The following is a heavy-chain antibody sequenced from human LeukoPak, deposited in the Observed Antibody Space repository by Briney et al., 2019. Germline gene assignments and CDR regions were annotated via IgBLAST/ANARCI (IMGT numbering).Heavy chain of an antibody. D-gene: IGHD6-19*01. CDR2: ISTNGNT. CDR3: ARGDLYSSGWSEMKSWFHP. Sequence: NPSETLSLTCTVSGGSISSSSYYWGWIRQPPGKGLEWIGRISTNGNTNYNPSLKSRVTMSVDTSKNQFSLKLTSVTAADTAVYYCARGDLYSSGWSEMKSWFHPWGQGTLVTVSS. V-gene: IGHV4-61*05. CDR1: GGSISSSSYY. J-gene: IGHJ5*02.